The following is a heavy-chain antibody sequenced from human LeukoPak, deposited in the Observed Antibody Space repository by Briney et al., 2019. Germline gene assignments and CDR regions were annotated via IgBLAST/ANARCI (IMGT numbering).Heavy chain of an antibody. Sequence: SVKVSCKASGGTFSSYAISWVRQAPGQGLEWMGGIIPIFGTANYAQKFRGRVTITADESTSTAYMELSSLRSEDTAVYYCARDVRWGSDYYGMDVWGQGTTVTVSS. CDR2: IIPIFGTA. CDR3: ARDVRWGSDYYGMDV. J-gene: IGHJ6*02. V-gene: IGHV1-69*13. CDR1: GGTFSSYA. D-gene: IGHD3-10*01.